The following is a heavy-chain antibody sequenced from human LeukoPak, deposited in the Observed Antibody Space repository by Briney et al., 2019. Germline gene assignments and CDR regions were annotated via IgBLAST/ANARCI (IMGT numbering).Heavy chain of an antibody. Sequence: SETLSLTCTVSGGSISSYYWSWIRQPAGKGLEWIGHISPSGTTNYSPSLKSRITMSLDTSRNQVSLKLRSVTAADTAVYYCARIAPYYYDSSGFHYWGQGTLVTVSS. V-gene: IGHV4-4*07. D-gene: IGHD3-22*01. CDR2: ISPSGTT. CDR1: GGSISSYY. CDR3: ARIAPYYYDSSGFHY. J-gene: IGHJ4*02.